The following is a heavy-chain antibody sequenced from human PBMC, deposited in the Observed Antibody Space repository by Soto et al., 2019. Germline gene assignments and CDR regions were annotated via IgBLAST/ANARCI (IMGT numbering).Heavy chain of an antibody. CDR1: GFTFGDYY. V-gene: IGHV3-11*06. CDR3: ARDRSRVVTAFDS. Sequence: QVQLVESGGGLVKPGGSLRLSCAASGFTFGDYYFNWIRQAPGKGLEWISYISSSSSYTNYADSVKGRFTISRDNAKNTLYLEMKSLRADDTAVYYCARDRSRVVTAFDSWCRGTLVTVSS. CDR2: ISSSSSYT. J-gene: IGHJ4*02. D-gene: IGHD2-21*02.